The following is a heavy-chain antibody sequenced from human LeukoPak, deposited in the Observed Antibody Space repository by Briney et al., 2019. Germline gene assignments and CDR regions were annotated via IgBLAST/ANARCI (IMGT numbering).Heavy chain of an antibody. CDR1: GASISSSY. D-gene: IGHD3-22*01. V-gene: IGHV4-59*01. CDR3: ARGYYDSRGYSNTFDI. CDR2: INYSGNT. Sequence: SETLSLTCAVSGASISSSYWSWIRQPPGKGLEWIGYINYSGNTKYNPSLESRVIISVDASNNQFSLRLSSVTAADTAFYYCARGYYDSRGYSNTFDIWGQGTLVTVSS. J-gene: IGHJ3*02.